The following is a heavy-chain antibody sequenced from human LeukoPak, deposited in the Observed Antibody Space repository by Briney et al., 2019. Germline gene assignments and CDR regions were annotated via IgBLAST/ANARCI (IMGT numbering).Heavy chain of an antibody. CDR3: ARGVWFGELLPKGWFDP. V-gene: IGHV4-4*02. CDR1: GGPISSSNW. Sequence: SGTLSLTCAVSGGPISSSNWRSWVRQPPGKGLEWIGEIYHSGSTNYNPSLKSRVTISVDKSKNQFSLKLSSVTAADTAVYYCARGVWFGELLPKGWFDPWGQGTLVTVSS. CDR2: IYHSGST. J-gene: IGHJ5*02. D-gene: IGHD3-10*01.